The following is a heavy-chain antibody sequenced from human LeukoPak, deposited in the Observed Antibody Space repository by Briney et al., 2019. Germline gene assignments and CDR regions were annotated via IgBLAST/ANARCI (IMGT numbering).Heavy chain of an antibody. CDR2: ISGSGGST. D-gene: IGHD6-19*01. CDR1: GFTVSSNY. CDR3: AKMIAVAGRYYYGMDV. J-gene: IGHJ6*02. Sequence: GGSLRLSCAASGFTVSSNYMSWVRQAPGKGLEWVSAISGSGGSTYYADSVKGRFTISRDNSKNTLYLQMNSLRAEDTAVYYCAKMIAVAGRYYYGMDVWGQGTTVTVSS. V-gene: IGHV3-23*01.